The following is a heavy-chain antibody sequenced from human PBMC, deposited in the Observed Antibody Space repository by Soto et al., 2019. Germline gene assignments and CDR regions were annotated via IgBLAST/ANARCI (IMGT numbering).Heavy chain of an antibody. Sequence: ASVKVSCKVSGYTLTELSMHWVRQAPGKGLEWMGGFDPEDGETIYAQKFQGRVTMTEDTSTDTAYMELSSLRSEDTAVYYCAGPVATLEADQQQTYYYYGMDVWGQGTTVTVSS. CDR2: FDPEDGET. CDR3: AGPVATLEADQQQTYYYYGMDV. D-gene: IGHD1-1*01. J-gene: IGHJ6*02. V-gene: IGHV1-24*01. CDR1: GYTLTELS.